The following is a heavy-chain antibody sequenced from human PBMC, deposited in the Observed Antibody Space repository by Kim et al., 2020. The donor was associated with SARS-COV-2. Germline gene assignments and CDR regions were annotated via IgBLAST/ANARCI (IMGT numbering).Heavy chain of an antibody. Sequence: VKGRFTISRDNSKNTLYLQMNSLRAEDTAVYYGARDTNRKYGDYDFAFDYWGQGTLVTVSS. CDR3: ARDTNRKYGDYDFAFDY. V-gene: IGHV3-30*07. D-gene: IGHD4-17*01. J-gene: IGHJ4*02.